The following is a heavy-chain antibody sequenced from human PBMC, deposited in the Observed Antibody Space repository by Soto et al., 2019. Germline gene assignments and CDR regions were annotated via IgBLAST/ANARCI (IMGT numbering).Heavy chain of an antibody. D-gene: IGHD6-19*01. CDR3: ARRMIGYSNGFNWFDP. V-gene: IGHV4-39*01. Sequence: PSETLSLTCTVSGGSISSNNYYWGWIRQPPGKGLEWIGSIFYSGSTYYNPSLKSRVTISVDTSKNQFSLKLSSVTAADTAVYYCARRMIGYSNGFNWFDPWGQGTLVTVSS. CDR2: IFYSGST. CDR1: GGSISSNNYY. J-gene: IGHJ5*02.